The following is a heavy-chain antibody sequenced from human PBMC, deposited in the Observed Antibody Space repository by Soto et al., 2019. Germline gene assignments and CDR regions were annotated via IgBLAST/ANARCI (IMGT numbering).Heavy chain of an antibody. CDR3: AKKGSGGSSEYYFDY. CDR2: ISGSGGST. D-gene: IGHD2-15*01. CDR1: GFTFSSYV. V-gene: IGHV3-23*01. J-gene: IGHJ4*02. Sequence: GSLRLSCAAAGFTFSSYVMSWVRQAPGKVLEWVSGISGSGGSTYYADSVKGRCTISRDNSKNTLFLQMNSLRAEDTAVYYCAKKGSGGSSEYYFDYWGQGTLVTVSS.